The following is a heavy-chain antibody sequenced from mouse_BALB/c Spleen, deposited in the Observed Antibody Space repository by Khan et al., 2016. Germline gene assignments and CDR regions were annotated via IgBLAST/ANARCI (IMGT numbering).Heavy chain of an antibody. CDR2: INPDSSTI. CDR1: GFAFSRYW. J-gene: IGHJ3*01. Sequence: VQLQESGGGLVQPGGSLKLSCAASGFAFSRYWISWVRQAPGQGLEWIGEINPDSSTINYTPSLKDKSILSIDNANNTPYLQMSNLRSEDSAVYYCARAGDYGYIAYWGQGTLVTVSA. V-gene: IGHV4-1*02. D-gene: IGHD2-4*01. CDR3: ARAGDYGYIAY.